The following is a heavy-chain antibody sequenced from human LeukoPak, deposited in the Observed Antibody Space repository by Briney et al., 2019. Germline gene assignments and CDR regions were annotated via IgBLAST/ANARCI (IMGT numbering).Heavy chain of an antibody. CDR1: GYTFTGYY. CDR3: ARDRDDYATILDY. D-gene: IGHD4-17*01. CDR2: INPNSGGT. Sequence: ASVKVSCKASGYTFTGYYMHWVRQAPGQGLEWMGWINPNSGGTNYAQKFQGRVTMTRDTSISTAYMELSRLRSDDTAVYYCARDRDDYATILDYWGQGTLVTVSS. V-gene: IGHV1-2*02. J-gene: IGHJ4*02.